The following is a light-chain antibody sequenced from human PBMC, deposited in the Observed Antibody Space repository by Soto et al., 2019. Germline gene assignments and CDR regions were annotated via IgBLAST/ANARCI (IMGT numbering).Light chain of an antibody. CDR1: QDIRNH. J-gene: IGKJ1*01. V-gene: IGKV1-6*01. CDR2: AAS. Sequence: AIQVTQSPSSLSASVGDRVTVTCRASQDIRNHLGWYQQKPGQAPRLLLDAASGLQSGVPSRFSGRASGTEFTLTISSLQPEDLATYYCLQDHLYPWTFGQGTKVDIK. CDR3: LQDHLYPWT.